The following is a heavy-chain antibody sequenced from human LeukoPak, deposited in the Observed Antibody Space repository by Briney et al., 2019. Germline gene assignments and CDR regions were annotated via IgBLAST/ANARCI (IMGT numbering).Heavy chain of an antibody. CDR1: GYTFTIYG. V-gene: IGHV1-18*01. Sequence: ASVKVSFTASGYTFTIYGISWVRQAPGQGLEWMGWISAYNGNTNYSQKLQGRVTMTTDTSTSTAYMELRSLRSDDTAVYDCARLAGYYDSSGYYPFDYWGQGTLVAVSS. J-gene: IGHJ4*02. CDR2: ISAYNGNT. D-gene: IGHD3-22*01. CDR3: ARLAGYYDSSGYYPFDY.